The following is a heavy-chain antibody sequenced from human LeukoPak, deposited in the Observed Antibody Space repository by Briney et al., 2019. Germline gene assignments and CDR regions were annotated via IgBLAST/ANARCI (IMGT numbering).Heavy chain of an antibody. CDR1: GFTFSSYA. CDR2: ISYDGGIK. D-gene: IGHD6-19*01. J-gene: IGHJ4*02. Sequence: PGGSLRLSCAASGFTFSSYAMHWVRQAPGKGLEWVAVISYDGGIKYYADSVKGRFTTSRDNSKNMLYLQMNSLSAEDTAVYYCARGPGYSSGWYVLSVDYWGQGTLVTVSS. V-gene: IGHV3-30-3*01. CDR3: ARGPGYSSGWYVLSVDY.